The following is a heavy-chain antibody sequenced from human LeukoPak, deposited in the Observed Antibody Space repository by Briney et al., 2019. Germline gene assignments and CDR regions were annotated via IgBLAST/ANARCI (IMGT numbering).Heavy chain of an antibody. J-gene: IGHJ6*03. CDR3: ARSTPNDYYYYYMDV. CDR1: GYTFTSYG. V-gene: IGHV1-18*01. Sequence: ASVKVSCKASGYTFTSYGISWVRQAPGQGLEWMGWISSYNGNTNYAQKFQGRVTMTTDTSTSTAYMELRSLRSGDTAVFYCARSTPNDYYYYYMDVWGKGTTVTISS. CDR2: ISSYNGNT.